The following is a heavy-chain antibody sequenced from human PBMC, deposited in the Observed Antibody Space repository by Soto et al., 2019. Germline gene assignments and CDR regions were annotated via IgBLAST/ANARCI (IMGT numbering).Heavy chain of an antibody. V-gene: IGHV3-11*01. Sequence: GGSLRLSCAASGFTFSDYYMSWIRQAPGKGLEWVSSIRSSTSIYYADSVKGRFTISRDNAKNSLFLQMNSLRAEDTAVYYCASSYDDLDYWGQGTLVTVSS. CDR2: IRSSTSI. D-gene: IGHD3-3*01. CDR1: GFTFSDYY. CDR3: ASSYDDLDY. J-gene: IGHJ4*02.